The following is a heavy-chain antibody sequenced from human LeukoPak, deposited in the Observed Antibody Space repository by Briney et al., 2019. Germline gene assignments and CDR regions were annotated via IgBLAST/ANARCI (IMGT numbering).Heavy chain of an antibody. CDR2: IYYSGST. J-gene: IGHJ4*02. Sequence: SETLSLTCTVSGGSISSGGYYWSWIRQHPGMGLEWIGYIYYSGSTYYNPSLKSRVTISVDTSKNQFSLKLSSVTAADTAVYYCASKRGKYSSFGDWGQGTLVTVSS. V-gene: IGHV4-31*03. D-gene: IGHD6-6*01. CDR3: ASKRGKYSSFGD. CDR1: GGSISSGGYY.